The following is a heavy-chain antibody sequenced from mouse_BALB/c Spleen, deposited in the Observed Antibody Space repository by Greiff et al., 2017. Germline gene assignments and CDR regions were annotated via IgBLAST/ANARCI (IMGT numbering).Heavy chain of an antibody. D-gene: IGHD1-2*01. CDR3: ARDGATAPRAWFAY. V-gene: IGHV5-4*02. CDR1: GFTFSDYY. Sequence: EVKVVESGGGLVKPGGSLKLSCAASGFTFSDYYMYWVRQTPEKRLEWVATISDGGSYTYYPDSVKGRFTISRDNAKNNLYLQMSSLKSEDTAMYYCARDGATAPRAWFAYWGQGTLVTVSA. J-gene: IGHJ3*01. CDR2: ISDGGSYT.